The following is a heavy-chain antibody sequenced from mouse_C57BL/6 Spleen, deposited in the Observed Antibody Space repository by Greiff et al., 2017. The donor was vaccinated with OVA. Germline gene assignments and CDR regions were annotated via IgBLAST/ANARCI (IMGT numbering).Heavy chain of an antibody. Sequence: EVMLVESEGGLVQPGSSMKLSCTASGFTFSDYYMAWVRQVPEKGLEWVANINYDGSSTYYLDSLKSRFIISRDNAKNILYLPMSSLKSEDTATYYCSRAGDYYGSSYERWYFDVWGTGTTVTVSS. CDR3: SRAGDYYGSSYERWYFDV. V-gene: IGHV5-16*01. CDR1: GFTFSDYY. CDR2: INYDGSST. J-gene: IGHJ1*03. D-gene: IGHD1-1*01.